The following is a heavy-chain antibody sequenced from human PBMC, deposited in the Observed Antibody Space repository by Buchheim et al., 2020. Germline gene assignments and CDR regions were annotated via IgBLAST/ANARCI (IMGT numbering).Heavy chain of an antibody. J-gene: IGHJ4*02. CDR3: ARGKYSSSWYYVDY. V-gene: IGHV4-59*01. CDR2: IYYSGST. Sequence: QVQLQESGPGLVKPSETLSLTCTVSGGSISSYYWSWIRQPPGKGLEWIGYIYYSGSTNYNPSLKSRVTISVDTSKNQFSLKLSSVTAADTAVYYCARGKYSSSWYYVDYWGQGT. D-gene: IGHD6-13*01. CDR1: GGSISSYY.